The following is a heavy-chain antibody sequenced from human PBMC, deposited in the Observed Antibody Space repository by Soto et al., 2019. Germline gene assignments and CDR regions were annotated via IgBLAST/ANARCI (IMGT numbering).Heavy chain of an antibody. CDR3: EKDRIPVAGYYYFVS. CDR2: ISYDASSK. J-gene: IGHJ4*02. CDR1: GFAFNTYG. Sequence: PGGSLRLSCVASGFAFNTYGMHWVRQAPGKGLEWVALISYDASSKFYADSVRGRFTISRDNSRNTLYLQMSSLRREDTALYYCEKDRIPVAGYYYFVSWGQGTLVTVYS. V-gene: IGHV3-33*03. D-gene: IGHD6-19*01.